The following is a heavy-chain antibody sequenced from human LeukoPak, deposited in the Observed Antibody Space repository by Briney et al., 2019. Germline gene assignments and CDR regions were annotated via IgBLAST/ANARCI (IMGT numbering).Heavy chain of an antibody. V-gene: IGHV3-53*01. J-gene: IGHJ4*02. CDR1: GFDVNDNF. Sequence: GGSLRLSCVASGFDVNDNFMIWVSPAPGQGLEWISLIYASVGAYHAESVKGGFSAFRDTSKNTVFLQMNNLRAGDTAMYYCVRRHDYWGQGTLVTVSS. CDR2: IYASVGA. CDR3: VRRHDY.